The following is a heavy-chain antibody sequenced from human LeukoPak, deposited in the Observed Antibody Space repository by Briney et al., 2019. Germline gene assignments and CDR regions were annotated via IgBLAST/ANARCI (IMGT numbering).Heavy chain of an antibody. Sequence: SETLSLTCAVYGGSFSGYYWSWIRQPPGKGLEWIGEINHSGSTNYNPSLKSRVTTSVDTSKNQFSLKLSSVTAADTAVYYCARCRGVTYYYDSSGYFAFDYWGQGTLVTVSS. CDR2: INHSGST. CDR1: GGSFSGYY. V-gene: IGHV4-34*01. CDR3: ARCRGVTYYYDSSGYFAFDY. J-gene: IGHJ4*02. D-gene: IGHD3-22*01.